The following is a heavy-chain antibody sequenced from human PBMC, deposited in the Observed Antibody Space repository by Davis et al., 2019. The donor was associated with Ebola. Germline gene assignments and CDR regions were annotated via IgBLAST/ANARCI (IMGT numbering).Heavy chain of an antibody. Sequence: SQTLSLTCAISGDSVSSNSAAWNWIRQSPSGGLEWLGRTYYRSKWYNDYAVSVKSRITINPDTSKNQFSLQLNSVTPEDTAVYYCAGSGSYGNNWFDPWGQGTLVTVSS. CDR3: AGSGSYGNNWFDP. V-gene: IGHV6-1*01. CDR2: TYYRSKWYN. CDR1: GDSVSSNSAA. J-gene: IGHJ5*02. D-gene: IGHD3-10*01.